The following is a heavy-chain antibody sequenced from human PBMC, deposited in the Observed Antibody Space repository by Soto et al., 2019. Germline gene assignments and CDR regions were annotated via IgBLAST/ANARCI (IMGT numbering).Heavy chain of an antibody. V-gene: IGHV1-69*12. D-gene: IGHD2-2*01. Sequence: QVQLVQSGAEVKKPGSSVKVSCKASGGTFSSYAISWVRQAPGQGLEWMGGIIPIFGTVNYAQKFQGRVTITADESTSTAYMELSSLRSEDTAVYYCARDRPIVLVPAATYYYGMDVWGQGTTVTVSS. CDR2: IIPIFGTV. CDR1: GGTFSSYA. CDR3: ARDRPIVLVPAATYYYGMDV. J-gene: IGHJ6*02.